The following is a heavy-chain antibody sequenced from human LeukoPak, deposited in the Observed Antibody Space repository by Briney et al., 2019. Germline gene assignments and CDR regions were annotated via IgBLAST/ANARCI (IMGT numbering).Heavy chain of an antibody. CDR3: AIEISDGVLRYFDHRRGFDY. CDR2: INPSGGST. D-gene: IGHD3-9*01. CDR1: GYTYTSYY. Sequence: ASVKVSCKASGYTYTSYYMHWVRQAPGQGLEWMGIINPSGGSTSYAQKFQGRVTMTRDTSTSTVYMELSSLRSEDTAVYYCAIEISDGVLRYFDHRRGFDYWGQGTLVTVSS. V-gene: IGHV1-46*01. J-gene: IGHJ4*02.